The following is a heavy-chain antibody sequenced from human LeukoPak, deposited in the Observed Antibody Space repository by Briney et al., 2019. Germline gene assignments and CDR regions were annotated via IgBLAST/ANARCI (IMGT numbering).Heavy chain of an antibody. CDR2: IIPIFGTA. CDR3: ARVRYSSSWYLYFQH. D-gene: IGHD6-13*01. CDR1: GGTFSSYA. J-gene: IGHJ1*01. V-gene: IGHV1-69*13. Sequence: SVKVSCKASGGTFSSYAISWVRQATGQGLEWMGGIIPIFGTANYAQKFQGRVTITADESTSTAYMELSSLRSEDTAVYYCARVRYSSSWYLYFQHWGQGTLVTVSS.